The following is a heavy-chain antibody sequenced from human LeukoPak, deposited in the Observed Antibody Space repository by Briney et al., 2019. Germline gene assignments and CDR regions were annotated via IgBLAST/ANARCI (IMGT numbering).Heavy chain of an antibody. CDR1: GGSISSYY. J-gene: IGHJ4*02. V-gene: IGHV4-59*01. Sequence: SETLSLTCTVSGGSISSYYWSWIRQPPGKGLEWIGYIYYSGSTNYNPSLKSRVTMSVDTSKNQFSLKLSSVTAADTAVYYCARGNFGVVASYSHWGQGTLVTVSS. CDR2: IYYSGST. D-gene: IGHD3-3*01. CDR3: ARGNFGVVASYSH.